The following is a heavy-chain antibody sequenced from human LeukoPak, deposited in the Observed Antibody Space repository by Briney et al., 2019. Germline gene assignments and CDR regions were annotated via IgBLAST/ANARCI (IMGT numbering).Heavy chain of an antibody. CDR1: GFTFSRYS. CDR3: GKVSGDWIPDF. V-gene: IGHV3-64D*09. D-gene: IGHD1-1*01. J-gene: IGHJ4*02. CDR2: ISSNGGST. Sequence: GGSLRLSCSASGFTFSRYSMRWVRQAPGKGLEYVSAISSNGGSTYYADSVKGRFTISRDNSKNTLYLQMSSLRADDPAVYYGGKVSGDWIPDFCVQGTLVTVSS.